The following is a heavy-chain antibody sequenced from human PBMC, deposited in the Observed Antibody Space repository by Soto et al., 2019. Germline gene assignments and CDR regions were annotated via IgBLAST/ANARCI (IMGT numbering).Heavy chain of an antibody. J-gene: IGHJ3*02. CDR3: ATAGYCSGGSCYNDGGYAFDI. CDR1: GGTFSGYA. D-gene: IGHD2-15*01. V-gene: IGHV1-69*13. Sequence: SVKVSCKVSGGTFSGYAISWVRQAPGQGLEWMGGIIPIFGTANYAQKFQGRVTITADESTSTAYMELSSLRSEDTAVYYCATAGYCSGGSCYNDGGYAFDIRGKGTMVTVSS. CDR2: IIPIFGTA.